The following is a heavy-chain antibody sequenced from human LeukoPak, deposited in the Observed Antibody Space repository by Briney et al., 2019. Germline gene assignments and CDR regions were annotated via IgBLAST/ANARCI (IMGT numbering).Heavy chain of an antibody. CDR1: GYTFTSYD. D-gene: IGHD3-9*01. CDR3: ATHIRYFDWAFDY. Sequence: ASVKVSCKASGYTFTSYDINWVRQATGQGLEWMGWMNPNSGNTDYAQKFQGRVTMTRNTSISTAYMELSSLRSEDTAVYYCATHIRYFDWAFDYWGQGTLVTVSS. J-gene: IGHJ4*02. CDR2: MNPNSGNT. V-gene: IGHV1-8*01.